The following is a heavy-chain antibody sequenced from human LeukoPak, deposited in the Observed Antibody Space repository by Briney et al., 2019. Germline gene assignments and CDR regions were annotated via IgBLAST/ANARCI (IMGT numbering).Heavy chain of an antibody. CDR2: INPNSGGT. V-gene: IGHV1-2*02. CDR3: ARGAMVRGVSWFDP. J-gene: IGHJ5*02. Sequence: GASVKVSCKASGYTFTGYYMHWVRQAPGQGLEWMGWINPNSGGTNYAQKFQDRVTMTRDTSTSTAYMELRSLRSDDTAVYYCARGAMVRGVSWFDPWGQGTLVTVSS. D-gene: IGHD3-10*01. CDR1: GYTFTGYY.